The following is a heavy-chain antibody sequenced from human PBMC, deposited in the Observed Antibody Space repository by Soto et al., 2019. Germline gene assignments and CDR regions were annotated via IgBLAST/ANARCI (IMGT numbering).Heavy chain of an antibody. J-gene: IGHJ6*01. CDR3: ARVKTAERYYGMEV. Sequence: PVGSLRLSCASSVFTFNDYYMSCIRHSPGKWLEWVSYISSSGTTIHYADSVKGRFTISRDNAKKSLSLQMSSLRAEDTAVYFCARVKTAERYYGMEVWGQGTTVIVSS. CDR2: ISSSGTTI. V-gene: IGHV3-11*01. CDR1: VFTFNDYY. D-gene: IGHD5-18*01.